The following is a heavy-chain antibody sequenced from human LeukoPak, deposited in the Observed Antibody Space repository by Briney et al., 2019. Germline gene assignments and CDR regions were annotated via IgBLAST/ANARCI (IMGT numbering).Heavy chain of an antibody. CDR3: ARGVVVVVRGGFDP. CDR1: GGSFSGYY. D-gene: IGHD2-15*01. CDR2: INHSGST. V-gene: IGHV4-34*01. J-gene: IGHJ5*02. Sequence: PPETLSLTCAVYGGSFSGYYWSWIRQPPGKGLEWIGEINHSGSTNYNPSLKSRVTISVDTSKNQFSLKLSSVTAADTAVYYCARGVVVVVRGGFDPWGQGTLVTVSS.